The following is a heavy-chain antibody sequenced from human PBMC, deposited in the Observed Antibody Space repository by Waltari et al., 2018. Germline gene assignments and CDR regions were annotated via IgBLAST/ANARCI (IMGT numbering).Heavy chain of an antibody. D-gene: IGHD1-26*01. Sequence: QVQLVQSGAEVKKPGASVKVSCKASGYTFTGYYMHWVRQAPGQGLEWMGRINPKSGGTNYAQKVQGRVTMTRDTSISTAYMELSRLRSDDTAVYYCAVIVGATLGAFDIWGQGTMVTVSS. CDR1: GYTFTGYY. J-gene: IGHJ3*02. V-gene: IGHV1-2*06. CDR2: INPKSGGT. CDR3: AVIVGATLGAFDI.